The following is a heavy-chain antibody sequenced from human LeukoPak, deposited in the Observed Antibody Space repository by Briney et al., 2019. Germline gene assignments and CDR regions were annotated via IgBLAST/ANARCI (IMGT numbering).Heavy chain of an antibody. CDR1: GGSFSGYY. CDR2: INHSGST. V-gene: IGHV4-34*01. J-gene: IGHJ4*02. Sequence: PSETLSLTCAVYGGSFSGYYWSWIRQPPGKGLEWIGEINHSGSTNYNPSLKSRVTMSVDTSKNQFSLKLSSVTAADTAVYYCARDYYDSSGYQVFDYWGQGTLVTVSS. CDR3: ARDYYDSSGYQVFDY. D-gene: IGHD3-22*01.